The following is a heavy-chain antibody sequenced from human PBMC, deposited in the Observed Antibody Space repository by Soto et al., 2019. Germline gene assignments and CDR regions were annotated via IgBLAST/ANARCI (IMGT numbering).Heavy chain of an antibody. J-gene: IGHJ6*02. CDR1: GGSISSSSYY. D-gene: IGHD2-21*02. CDR2: IYYSGST. CDR3: ARVCGGDCSPYYYYYGMDV. V-gene: IGHV4-39*01. Sequence: SETLSLTCTVSGGSISSSSYYWGWIRQPPGKGLEWIGSIYYSGSTYYNPSLKSRVTISVDTSKNQFSLKLSSVTAADTAVYYCARVCGGDCSPYYYYYGMDVWGQGTTVTV.